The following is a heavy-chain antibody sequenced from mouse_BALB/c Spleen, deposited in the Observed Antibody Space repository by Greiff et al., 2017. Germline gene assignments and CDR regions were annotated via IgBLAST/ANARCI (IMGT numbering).Heavy chain of an antibody. CDR2: IYPGDGDT. V-gene: IGHV1-82*01. CDR1: GYAFSSSW. Sequence: QVQLKESGPELVKPGASVKISCKASGYAFSSSWMNWVKQRPGQGLEWIGRIYPGDGDTNYNGKFKGKATLTADKSSSTAYMQLSSLTSVDSAVYFCARNYGDLDYWGQGTTLTVSS. D-gene: IGHD1-1*02. CDR3: ARNYGDLDY. J-gene: IGHJ2*01.